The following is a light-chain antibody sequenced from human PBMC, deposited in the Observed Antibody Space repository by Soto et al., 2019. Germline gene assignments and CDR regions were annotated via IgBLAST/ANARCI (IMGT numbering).Light chain of an antibody. CDR2: GTS. J-gene: IGKJ1*01. CDR3: QQYNYWPGT. Sequence: TQSPVIVSLSPGERATLSCRASQTVDNLLAWYQLKPGKAPRLLISGTSNRATGIPDRFSGSGSGTEFTLTINSLQSEDFAVYYCQQYNYWPGTFGQGTKVDIK. CDR1: QTVDNL. V-gene: IGKV3D-15*01.